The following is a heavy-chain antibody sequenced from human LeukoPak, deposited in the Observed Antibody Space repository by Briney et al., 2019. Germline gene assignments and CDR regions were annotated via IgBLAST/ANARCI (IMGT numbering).Heavy chain of an antibody. CDR2: INPNSGGT. D-gene: IGHD3-22*01. CDR1: GYTFTGYY. CDR3: ARGDSSGYYYVWWFDH. Sequence: GASVKVSCKASGYTFTGYYMHWVRQAPGQGLEWMGWINPNSGGTNYAQKFQGRVTMTRDTSISTAYMELSRLRSDDTAVYYCARGDSSGYYYVWWFDHWGQGTLVTVSS. V-gene: IGHV1-2*02. J-gene: IGHJ5*02.